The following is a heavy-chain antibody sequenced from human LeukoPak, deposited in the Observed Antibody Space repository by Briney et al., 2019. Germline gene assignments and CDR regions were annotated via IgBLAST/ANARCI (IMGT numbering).Heavy chain of an antibody. Sequence: SETLSLTCTVSGGSISYYYWSWIRQPPGKGLEWIGYIYYSGSTNYNPSLKSRVTISVDTSKNQFSLKLSSVTAADTAVYYCARGEAAAAADWYFDLWGRGTLVTVSS. CDR1: GGSISYYY. J-gene: IGHJ2*01. D-gene: IGHD6-13*01. V-gene: IGHV4-59*08. CDR3: ARGEAAAAADWYFDL. CDR2: IYYSGST.